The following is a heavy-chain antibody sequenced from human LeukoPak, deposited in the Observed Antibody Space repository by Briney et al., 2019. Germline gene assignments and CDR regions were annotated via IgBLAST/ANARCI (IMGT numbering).Heavy chain of an antibody. CDR2: IWYDGSNK. Sequence: GGSLRLSCAASGFSLSIYGMHWVRQAPGKGLEWVAVIWYDGSNKYYADSVKGRFTISRDNSKNTLYLQMNSLRAEDTAVYYCAKTVVSGMASSYYYYYMDVWGKGTTLTVSS. J-gene: IGHJ6*03. CDR1: GFSLSIYG. CDR3: AKTVVSGMASSYYYYYMDV. D-gene: IGHD3-16*01. V-gene: IGHV3-33*06.